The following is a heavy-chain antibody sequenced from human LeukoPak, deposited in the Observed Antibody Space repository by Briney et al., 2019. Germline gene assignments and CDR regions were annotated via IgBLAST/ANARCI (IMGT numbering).Heavy chain of an antibody. V-gene: IGHV5-51*01. Sequence: GESLKISCKGSGYSFMDYWIGWVRQMPGKGPEWMGFIFPHDSNTKYSPSFQGQVTISVDKSISTAYVQWSSLKASDTAMYYCARYSSTNCYTPYFYYGMDVWGQGTTVTVSS. CDR3: ARYSSTNCYTPYFYYGMDV. D-gene: IGHD2-2*02. CDR2: IFPHDSNT. CDR1: GYSFMDYW. J-gene: IGHJ6*02.